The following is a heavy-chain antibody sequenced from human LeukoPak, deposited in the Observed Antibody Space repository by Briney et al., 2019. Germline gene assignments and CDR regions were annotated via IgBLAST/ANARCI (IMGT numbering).Heavy chain of an antibody. V-gene: IGHV4-34*01. CDR1: GGSFSGYY. J-gene: IGHJ6*02. CDR2: INHSGSI. CDR3: ARGQVGSYVYYYYYGMDV. Sequence: SETLSLTCAVYGGSFSGYYWSWIRQPPGKGLEWIGEINHSGSINYKPSLKSRVTISIDMSKNQFSLRLRSVTAADTAVYYCARGQVGSYVYYYYYGMDVWGQGTTVTV. D-gene: IGHD3-10*01.